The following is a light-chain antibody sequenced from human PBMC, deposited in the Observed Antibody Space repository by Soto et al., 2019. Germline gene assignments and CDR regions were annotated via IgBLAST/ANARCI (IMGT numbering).Light chain of an antibody. CDR3: QQYNNWPPLT. CDR1: QSVSSN. J-gene: IGKJ4*01. V-gene: IGKV3-15*01. Sequence: EIVMTQSPATLSVSPGDRATLSCRASQSVSSNLAWYQQNPGQAPRLLIYGASTRATGIPARFSGSGSGTEFTLTISSLQSEDVAVYYCQQYNNWPPLTFGGGTKVEIK. CDR2: GAS.